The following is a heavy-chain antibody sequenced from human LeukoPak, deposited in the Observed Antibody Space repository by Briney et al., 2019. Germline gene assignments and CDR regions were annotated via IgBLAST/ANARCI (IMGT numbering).Heavy chain of an antibody. D-gene: IGHD2-2*02. V-gene: IGHV3-48*01. J-gene: IGHJ5*01. CDR3: ARDQYLSDS. CDR2: ISRSSSTI. CDR1: GFSFNSYS. Sequence: GGSLRLSCAASGFSFNSYSMNWVRQAPGKGLEWISYISRSSSTIHYADSVKGRFTISRDDAKNSLFLQMNSLRVEDTAVYYCARDQYLSDSGGQGTLVTVSS.